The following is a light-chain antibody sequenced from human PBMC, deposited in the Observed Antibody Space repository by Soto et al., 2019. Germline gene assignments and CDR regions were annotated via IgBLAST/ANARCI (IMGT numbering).Light chain of an antibody. CDR2: DVS. J-gene: IGLJ1*01. CDR3: CSNAGRYTHA. Sequence: QSALTQPRSVSGSPGQSVTISCTGTSNDVGGYNYVSWYQQHPGKAPKLMIYDVSKRPSGVPDRFSGSKSGNTASLTISGLQAEDEADYYCCSNAGRYTHAFGTGTKVTV. CDR1: SNDVGGYNY. V-gene: IGLV2-11*01.